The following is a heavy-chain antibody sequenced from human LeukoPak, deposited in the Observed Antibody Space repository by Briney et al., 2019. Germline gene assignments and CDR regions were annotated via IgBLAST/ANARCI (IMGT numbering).Heavy chain of an antibody. V-gene: IGHV3-30-3*01. CDR2: ISYDGSNK. CDR1: GFTFSSYA. J-gene: IGHJ4*02. CDR3: GGDSSGYYYEDY. Sequence: GGSLRLSCAASGFTFSSYAIHWVRQAPGKGLEWVAVISYDGSNKYYADSVKGRFTISRDNSKNTLYLQMNSLRAEDTAVYYCGGDSSGYYYEDYWGQGTLVTVSS. D-gene: IGHD3-22*01.